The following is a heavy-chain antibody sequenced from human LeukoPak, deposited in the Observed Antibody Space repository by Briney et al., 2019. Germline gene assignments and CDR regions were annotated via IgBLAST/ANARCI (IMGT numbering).Heavy chain of an antibody. V-gene: IGHV1-2*02. CDR3: ARDDGFCRGVACYGKFDY. CDR2: INPNSGGT. Sequence: ASVTVSCKASGYTFTGYYLHWVRQAPGQGLEWMGWINPNSGGTNYAQKFQGRVTMTRDTSISTAYMELSRLTSDDTAVYYCARDDGFCRGVACYGKFDYWGQGTLVTASS. D-gene: IGHD2-15*01. J-gene: IGHJ4*02. CDR1: GYTFTGYY.